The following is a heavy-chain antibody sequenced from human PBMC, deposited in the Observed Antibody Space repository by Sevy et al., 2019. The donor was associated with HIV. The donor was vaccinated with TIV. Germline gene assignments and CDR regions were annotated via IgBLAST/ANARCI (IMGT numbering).Heavy chain of an antibody. Sequence: GGSLRLSCAASGFSFSNYAMHWVRQAPGKGLEWLAVISYEGSDEDYSDSVKGRFTISRDNSKNTLSLQMNSLTVEDTAVYYCAKDMALNYYGSGSYYNTQDGMDVWGRGTTVTVSS. D-gene: IGHD3-10*01. V-gene: IGHV3-30*18. CDR2: ISYEGSDE. CDR1: GFSFSNYA. J-gene: IGHJ6*02. CDR3: AKDMALNYYGSGSYYNTQDGMDV.